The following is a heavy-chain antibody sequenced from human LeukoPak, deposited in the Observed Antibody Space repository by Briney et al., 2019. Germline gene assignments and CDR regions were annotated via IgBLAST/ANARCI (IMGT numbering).Heavy chain of an antibody. Sequence: SETLSLTCAVSGGSNTSANWWSWVRQSPGKGLEWIGEIYHTGNTNYNPSLNSRVSISLDTSKNQFSLRLTSVTAADTAVYFCARDANGSDLHYYHMDVWGKGTTVTVSS. CDR3: ARDANGSDLHYYHMDV. J-gene: IGHJ6*03. D-gene: IGHD6-25*01. V-gene: IGHV4-4*02. CDR2: IYHTGNT. CDR1: GGSNTSANW.